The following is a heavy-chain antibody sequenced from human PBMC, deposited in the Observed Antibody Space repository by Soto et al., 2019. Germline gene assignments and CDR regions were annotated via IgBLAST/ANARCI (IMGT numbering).Heavy chain of an antibody. J-gene: IGHJ3*01. CDR3: ARDPNGDYLGAFDF. V-gene: IGHV3-23*01. D-gene: IGHD4-17*01. Sequence: EVQLLEPGGGLVQPGGSLRLSCAASGFTFSNFFMSWVRQAPGKGLDWVSGIGANGGGTYYADSVKGQFIISRDNSKNTLYLQMNSLRAEDTDIYYCARDPNGDYLGAFDFWGQKTMVTVSS. CDR2: IGANGGGT. CDR1: GFTFSNFF.